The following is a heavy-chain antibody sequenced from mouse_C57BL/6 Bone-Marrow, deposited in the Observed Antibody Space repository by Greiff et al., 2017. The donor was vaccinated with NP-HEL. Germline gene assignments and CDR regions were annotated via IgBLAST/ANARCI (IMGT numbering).Heavy chain of an antibody. CDR1: GFSFNTYA. CDR3: VRQITLWGFDY. Sequence: VQLVESGGGLVQPKGSLKLSCAASGFSFNTYAMNWVRQAPGKGLEWVARIRSKSNNYATYYADSVKDRFTISRDDSESMLYLQMNNLKTEDTAMYYCVRQITLWGFDYWGQGTTLTVSS. CDR2: IRSKSNNYAT. D-gene: IGHD1-1*01. V-gene: IGHV10-1*01. J-gene: IGHJ2*01.